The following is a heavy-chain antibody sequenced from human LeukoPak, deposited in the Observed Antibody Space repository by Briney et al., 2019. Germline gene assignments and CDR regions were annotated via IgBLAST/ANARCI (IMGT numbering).Heavy chain of an antibody. Sequence: SETLSLTCTVSGGSISSYYWSWIRQPPGKGLEWVGYIYYSGSTNYNPSLKSRVTISVDTSKNQFSLKLSSVTAADTAVYYCARYSSSSGYFDYWGQGTLVTVSS. CDR3: ARYSSSSGYFDY. CDR1: GGSISSYY. V-gene: IGHV4-59*01. D-gene: IGHD6-6*01. J-gene: IGHJ4*02. CDR2: IYYSGST.